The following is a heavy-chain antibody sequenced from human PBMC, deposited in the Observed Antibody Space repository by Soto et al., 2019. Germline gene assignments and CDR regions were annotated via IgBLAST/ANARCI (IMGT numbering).Heavy chain of an antibody. CDR2: ISSSSSTI. CDR3: ARDYDILTGYYSRSYGMDV. J-gene: IGHJ6*02. V-gene: IGHV3-48*02. Sequence: GSLRLSCAASGFTFSSYSMNWVRQAPGKGLEWVSYISSSSSTIYYADSVKGRFTISRDNAKNSLYLQMNSLRDEDTAVYYCARDYDILTGYYSRSYGMDVWGQGTTVTVSS. CDR1: GFTFSSYS. D-gene: IGHD3-9*01.